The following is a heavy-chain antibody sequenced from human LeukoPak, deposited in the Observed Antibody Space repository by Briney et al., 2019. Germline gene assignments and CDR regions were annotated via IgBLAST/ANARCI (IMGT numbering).Heavy chain of an antibody. CDR1: GGSIRNYS. J-gene: IGHJ4*02. CDR3: ASRAFYDSSGLDF. V-gene: IGHV4-59*08. CDR2: VSNSGNT. D-gene: IGHD3-22*01. Sequence: SETLSLTCSVSGGSIRNYSWTWIRQPPGKGLEWIGHVSNSGNTKYNPSLKSRVTISIDTSKKHFSLNLSSVSAADTAVYYCASRAFYDSSGLDFWGQGILVTVSS.